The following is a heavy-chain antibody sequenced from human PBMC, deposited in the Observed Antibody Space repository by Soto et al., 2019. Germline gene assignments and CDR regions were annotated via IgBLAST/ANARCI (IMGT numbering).Heavy chain of an antibody. J-gene: IGHJ3*02. Sequence: GGSLRLSCAASGFTFSSYCMHWVRQAPGKGLEWVSVISCNRSNTYYADSVKGRFTISRDNARNSLSLQMNSLRAEDTAVYYCARDAIYYETSDYDAFDIWGQGTMVTVSS. D-gene: IGHD3-22*01. V-gene: IGHV3-30*03. CDR1: GFTFSSYC. CDR2: ISCNRSNT. CDR3: ARDAIYYETSDYDAFDI.